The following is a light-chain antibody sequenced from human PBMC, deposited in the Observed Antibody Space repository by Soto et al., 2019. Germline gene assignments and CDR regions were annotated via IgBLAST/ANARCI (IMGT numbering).Light chain of an antibody. CDR1: QSVTNS. CDR3: QQHISWPLT. CDR2: DAS. J-gene: IGKJ4*01. Sequence: EIVLTQSPATLSLSPGERATLSCRASQSVTNSLAWYQQKPGQAPRLLVYDASNRATGIPTRFSGSGPGTDFTLTISNLEPEDFAVYYCQQHISWPLTFGGGTKVDI. V-gene: IGKV3-11*01.